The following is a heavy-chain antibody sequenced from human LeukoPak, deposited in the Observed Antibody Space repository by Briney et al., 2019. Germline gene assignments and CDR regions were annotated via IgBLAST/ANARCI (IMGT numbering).Heavy chain of an antibody. CDR3: ARQMWEQQGRDYYFNGLDV. CDR1: IGSISSSKW. D-gene: IGHD1/OR15-1a*01. V-gene: IGHV4-4*02. Sequence: PSETLSLTCSVSIGSISSSKWWSWVRQSPVKGLEWIGEIYLYGTTNYNPSFTSRVAMSVDRPRNQFSLKLTSVTAADTAVYYCARQMWEQQGRDYYFNGLDVWGPGTTVIVSS. J-gene: IGHJ6*02. CDR2: IYLYGTT.